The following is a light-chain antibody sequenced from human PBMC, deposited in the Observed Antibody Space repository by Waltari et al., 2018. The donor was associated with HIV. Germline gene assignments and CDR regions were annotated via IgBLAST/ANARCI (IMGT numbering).Light chain of an antibody. J-gene: IGLJ3*02. Sequence: QSVLTQPPSTSGTPEQRVTISCSGSSSNIGSNTVNWYQHLPGTAPKLLIYGNNQRPSGVPDRFSGSKSGTSASLAISGLQSEDEADYYCAAWDDSLNGLWVFGGGTKLTVL. CDR3: AAWDDSLNGLWV. V-gene: IGLV1-44*01. CDR1: SSNIGSNT. CDR2: GNN.